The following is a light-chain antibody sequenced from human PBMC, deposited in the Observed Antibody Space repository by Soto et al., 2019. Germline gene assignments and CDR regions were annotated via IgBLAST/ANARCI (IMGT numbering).Light chain of an antibody. Sequence: EIVLTQSPATLSLSPGERATLSCRASQSVSSYLAWYQQKPGQAPRLLIYDASNRATGIPARFSGSGSGTDFTLTISSLEPEDFAVYYFQQRSNWPTTFGQGTKVEIK. J-gene: IGKJ1*01. CDR3: QQRSNWPTT. CDR2: DAS. V-gene: IGKV3-11*01. CDR1: QSVSSY.